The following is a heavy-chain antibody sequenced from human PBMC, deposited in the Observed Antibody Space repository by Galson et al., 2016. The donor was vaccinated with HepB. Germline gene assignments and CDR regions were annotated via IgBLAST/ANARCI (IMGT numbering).Heavy chain of an antibody. CDR3: ARDSRRLRVFDS. J-gene: IGHJ4*02. Sequence: SETLSLTCAVSGDSISTTDWWSWVRQTPGRGLEWIGEINRNGDTNYNPSLKNRVAMSIDKSKNQFSLNLTSVTAADTAFYYCARDSRRLRVFDSWGQGTLVTVSS. CDR1: GDSISTTDW. V-gene: IGHV4-4*02. D-gene: IGHD5-12*01. CDR2: INRNGDT.